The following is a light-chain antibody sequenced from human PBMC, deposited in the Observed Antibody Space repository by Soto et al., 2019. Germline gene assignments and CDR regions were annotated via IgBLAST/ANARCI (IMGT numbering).Light chain of an antibody. Sequence: ELGLTQSPGTLSLSPGERATLSCRASQSVSSSYLAWYQQKPGQAPRLLIYGASSMATGIPDRFSGSGSGTDFTLTISRLEPEDFAVYYCQQYGSSPLTFGGGTKVEIK. CDR1: QSVSSSY. CDR3: QQYGSSPLT. CDR2: GAS. V-gene: IGKV3-20*01. J-gene: IGKJ4*01.